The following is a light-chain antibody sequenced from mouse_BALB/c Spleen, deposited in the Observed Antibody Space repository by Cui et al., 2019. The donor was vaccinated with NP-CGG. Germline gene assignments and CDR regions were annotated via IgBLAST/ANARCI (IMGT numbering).Light chain of an antibody. CDR3: ALWYSNHWV. CDR2: GTN. Sequence: QAVVTQASAPTTSPGETVTLTCRSSTRAVTTSNYANWAQEKPDHLFTGLIGGTNNRVPGVPARFSGSLIGDKAALTITGAQTEDEAIYFCALWYSNHWVFGGGTKLTVL. J-gene: IGLJ1*01. CDR1: TRAVTTSNY. V-gene: IGLV1*01.